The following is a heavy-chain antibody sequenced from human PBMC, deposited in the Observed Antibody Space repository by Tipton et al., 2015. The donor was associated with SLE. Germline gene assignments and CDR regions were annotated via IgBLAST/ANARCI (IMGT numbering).Heavy chain of an antibody. CDR1: GGSFSGYY. D-gene: IGHD1-26*01. V-gene: IGHV4-34*01. J-gene: IGHJ6*02. CDR2: INHSGST. CDR3: ARGRGLKWYYYYGMDV. Sequence: TLSLTCTVYGGSFSGYYWSWIRQPPGKGLEWIGEINHSGSTNYNPSLKSRVTISVDTSKNQFSLKLSSVTAADTAVYYCARGRGLKWYYYYGMDVWGQGTTVTVSS.